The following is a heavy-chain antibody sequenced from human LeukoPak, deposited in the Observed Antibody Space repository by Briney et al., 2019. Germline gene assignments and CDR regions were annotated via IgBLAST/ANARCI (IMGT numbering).Heavy chain of an antibody. CDR2: ISTSSSYT. CDR1: GFTFISNW. CDR3: ARRYGSGSYVDY. V-gene: IGHV3-11*03. D-gene: IGHD3-10*01. Sequence: GGSLRLSCAASGFTFISNWMHWIRQAPGKGLEWVSYISTSSSYTNYADSVKGRFTISRDNAKNSLYLQMNSLRAEDTAVYYCARRYGSGSYVDYWGQGTLVTVSS. J-gene: IGHJ4*02.